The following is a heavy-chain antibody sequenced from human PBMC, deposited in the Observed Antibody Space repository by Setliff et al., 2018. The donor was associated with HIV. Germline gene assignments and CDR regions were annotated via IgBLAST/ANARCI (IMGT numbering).Heavy chain of an antibody. J-gene: IGHJ4*02. CDR1: GFPFRNAW. Sequence: GGSLRLSCTASGFPFRNAWMNWVRQPPGKGLEWVSVISANGGSTYSADSVKGRFTISRDNTKNTVYLQMNSLRAEDTAVYFCAKDVMQGGWGSLSYFDSWGQGTRVTVS. V-gene: IGHV3-23*01. D-gene: IGHD3-16*01. CDR3: AKDVMQGGWGSLSYFDS. CDR2: ISANGGST.